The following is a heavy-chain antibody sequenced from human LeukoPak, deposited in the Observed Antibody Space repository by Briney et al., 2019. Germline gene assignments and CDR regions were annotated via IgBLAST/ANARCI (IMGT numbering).Heavy chain of an antibody. Sequence: PGGSLRLSCAASGFTFDDYAMHWVRQAPGKGLEWVSGISWNSGSIGYADSVKGRFTISRDNSKNTLYLQMNSLRAEDTAVYYCAKDSEMATIPIYFDYWGQGTLVTVSS. V-gene: IGHV3-9*01. D-gene: IGHD5-24*01. CDR1: GFTFDDYA. CDR3: AKDSEMATIPIYFDY. CDR2: ISWNSGSI. J-gene: IGHJ4*02.